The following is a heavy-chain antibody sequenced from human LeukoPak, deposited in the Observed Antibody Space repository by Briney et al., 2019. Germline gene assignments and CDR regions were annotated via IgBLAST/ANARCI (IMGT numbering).Heavy chain of an antibody. CDR1: GFTFSSCS. CDR2: ISSSSSYI. J-gene: IGHJ4*02. Sequence: GGSLRLSCAASGFTFSSCSMTWVRQAPGKGLEWVSSISSSSSYIYYADSVKGRFTISRDNAKNSLYLQMNSLRAEDTAVYYCARVGGSSGWSGLDYWGQGTLVTVSS. D-gene: IGHD6-19*01. V-gene: IGHV3-21*01. CDR3: ARVGGSSGWSGLDY.